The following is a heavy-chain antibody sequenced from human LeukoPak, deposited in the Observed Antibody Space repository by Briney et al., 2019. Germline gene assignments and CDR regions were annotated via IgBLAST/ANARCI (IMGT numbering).Heavy chain of an antibody. CDR1: GGSFSGYY. D-gene: IGHD3-9*01. V-gene: IGHV4-34*01. CDR3: ARRGEYYDILTGYRAYYYYYYMDV. J-gene: IGHJ6*03. CDR2: INHSGST. Sequence: PSETLSLTCAVYGGSFSGYYWSWIRQPPGKGLEWIGEINHSGSTNYNPSLKSRVTISVDTSKNQFSLKLSSVTAADTAVYYCARRGEYYDILTGYRAYYYYYYMDVWGKGTTVTVSS.